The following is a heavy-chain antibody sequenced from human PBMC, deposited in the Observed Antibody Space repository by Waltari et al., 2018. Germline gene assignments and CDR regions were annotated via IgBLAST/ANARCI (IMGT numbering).Heavy chain of an antibody. Sequence: EVQLLESGGGLVQPGGSLRLSCAASGFTFSSYAMSWVRQAPGKGLEWVSVMYSGGSTYYADAVKGRFTISRDNSKNTLYLQMNSLRAEDTAVYYCAKDGGDGYNPFDYWGQGTLVTVSS. CDR2: MYSGGST. D-gene: IGHD5-12*01. CDR3: AKDGGDGYNPFDY. V-gene: IGHV3-23*03. J-gene: IGHJ4*02. CDR1: GFTFSSYA.